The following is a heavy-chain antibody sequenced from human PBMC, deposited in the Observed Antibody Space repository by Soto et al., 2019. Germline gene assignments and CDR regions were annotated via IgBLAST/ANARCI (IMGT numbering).Heavy chain of an antibody. D-gene: IGHD2-2*01. V-gene: IGHV5-51*01. CDR3: ARPGYCSSTSCYPPYYYYGRDV. CDR2: IYPGDSDT. CDR1: GYSFTSYW. Sequence: GESLKISCKGSGYSFTSYWIGWVRQMPGKGLEWMGIIYPGDSDTRYSPSFQGQVTISADKSISTAYLQWSSLKASDTAMYYCARPGYCSSTSCYPPYYYYGRDVWGQGTTVTVSS. J-gene: IGHJ6*02.